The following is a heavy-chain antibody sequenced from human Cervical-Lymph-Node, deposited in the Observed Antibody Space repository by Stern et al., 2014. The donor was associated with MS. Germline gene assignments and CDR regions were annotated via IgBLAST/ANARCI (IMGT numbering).Heavy chain of an antibody. CDR3: ARVRFYGSGIYYALGDGMDV. Sequence: VQLVESGAEVKKPGASVKVSCKASGYTFTNYNIDWVRQATGQGLEWMGWMNPNSGNKGYEQRFQGRVTMPRDTSTSTAYMELSSLKAEDTAVYYCARVRFYGSGIYYALGDGMDVWGQGTTVTVSS. V-gene: IGHV1-8*01. CDR2: MNPNSGNK. J-gene: IGHJ6*02. CDR1: GYTFTNYN. D-gene: IGHD3-10*01.